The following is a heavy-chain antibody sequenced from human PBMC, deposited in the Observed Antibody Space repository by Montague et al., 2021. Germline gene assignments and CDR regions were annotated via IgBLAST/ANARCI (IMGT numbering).Heavy chain of an antibody. J-gene: IGHJ6*03. CDR1: GDSINTYS. D-gene: IGHD6-25*01. V-gene: IGHV4-4*07. Sequence: SETLSLTCTVSGDSINTYSWSWLRQPAGKGLEWIGRLYNGGSTNYNPSLKSRVSMSVDTSKNHSSLKLSSVTAADTAVYFCARDTESASGYFYYDYLDVWGRGTTVTVSS. CDR3: ARDTESASGYFYYDYLDV. CDR2: LYNGGST.